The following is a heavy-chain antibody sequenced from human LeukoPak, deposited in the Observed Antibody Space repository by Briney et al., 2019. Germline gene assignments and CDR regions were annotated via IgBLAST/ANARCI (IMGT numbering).Heavy chain of an antibody. V-gene: IGHV5-51*01. CDR1: GYSFTSYW. CDR2: IYPGDSDT. CDR3: ARGNTYCSGGSCYLGWFDP. Sequence: GESLKISCKGSGYSFTSYWIGWVRQMPGKGLEWMGIIYPGDSDTRYSPSFQGQVTISADKSISTAYLQWSSLKASDTAMYYCARGNTYCSGGSCYLGWFDPWGQGTLVTVSS. J-gene: IGHJ5*02. D-gene: IGHD2-15*01.